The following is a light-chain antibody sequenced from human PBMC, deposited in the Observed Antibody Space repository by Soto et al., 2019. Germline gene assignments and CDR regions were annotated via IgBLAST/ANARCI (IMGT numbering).Light chain of an antibody. Sequence: EIVMTQSPLTLPVTPGEPASISCRSSQSLLYNNTYNYLDWYVQKPGQSPQLLIYFGSNRAPGVPDRFSGSGSGTDFTLKINRVEAEDVGTYYCMQALQSLTFGQGTRLKIQ. CDR1: QSLLYNNTYNY. CDR3: MQALQSLT. V-gene: IGKV2-28*01. CDR2: FGS. J-gene: IGKJ5*01.